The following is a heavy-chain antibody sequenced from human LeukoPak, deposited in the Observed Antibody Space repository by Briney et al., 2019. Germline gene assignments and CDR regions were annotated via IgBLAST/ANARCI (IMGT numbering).Heavy chain of an antibody. CDR2: IYYSGST. D-gene: IGHD3-10*01. Sequence: SETLSLTCIVSGDSISSSSYYWGWIRQPPGKGLEWIGSIYYSGSTYYNPSLKSRVTISVDTSKNQFSLKLSSVTAADTAVYYCARMVRGFIRGFDPWGQGTLVTVSS. CDR3: ARMVRGFIRGFDP. J-gene: IGHJ5*02. CDR1: GDSISSSSYY. V-gene: IGHV4-39*01.